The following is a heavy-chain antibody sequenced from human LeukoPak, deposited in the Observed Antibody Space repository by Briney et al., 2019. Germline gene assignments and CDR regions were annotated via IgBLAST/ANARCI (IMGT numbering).Heavy chain of an antibody. J-gene: IGHJ4*02. CDR1: GFTFSTYA. CDR2: ISGTGGST. CDR3: AKDSGWGSFDY. Sequence: PGGSLRLSCAASGFTFSTYAMSWVRQAPGKGLEWVSAISGTGGSTYYADSVQGRFTISRDNSKNTLYLQMNSLRAEDTAVYYCAKDSGWGSFDYWGQGTLVTVSS. V-gene: IGHV3-23*01. D-gene: IGHD6-19*01.